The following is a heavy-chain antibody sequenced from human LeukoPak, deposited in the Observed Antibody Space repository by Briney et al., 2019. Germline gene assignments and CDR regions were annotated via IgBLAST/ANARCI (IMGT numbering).Heavy chain of an antibody. CDR2: ISSNGVTT. CDR3: VTRMTTVVSPGY. Sequence: PGGSLRLSCSASGLTFSSYALNWVRQAPGKGLEYVSAISSNGVTTYYADSVKGRFTISRDNSENTLYLQMSSLRAEDTAVYYCVTRMTTVVSPGYWGQGTLVTVSS. CDR1: GLTFSSYA. D-gene: IGHD4-23*01. J-gene: IGHJ4*02. V-gene: IGHV3-64D*09.